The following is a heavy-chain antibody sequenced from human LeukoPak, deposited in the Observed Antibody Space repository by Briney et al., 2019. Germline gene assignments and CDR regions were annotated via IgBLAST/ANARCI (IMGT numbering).Heavy chain of an antibody. CDR1: GYTFTGHY. Sequence: GASVKVSCKASGYTFTGHYMHWVRQAPGQGLEWMGWINPNSGGTSYAQKFQGRVTMTRDTSISTDYMELSRLRSDDTAVYYCTPCRDGYNYPIDYWGQGTLVTVSS. CDR3: TPCRDGYNYPIDY. J-gene: IGHJ4*02. V-gene: IGHV1-2*02. CDR2: INPNSGGT. D-gene: IGHD5-24*01.